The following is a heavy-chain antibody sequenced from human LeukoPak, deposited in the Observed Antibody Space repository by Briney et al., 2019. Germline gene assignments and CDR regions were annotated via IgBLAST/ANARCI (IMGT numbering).Heavy chain of an antibody. CDR1: GFTFSSYA. V-gene: IGHV3-30*01. CDR3: AREDYTSAWYYFDY. D-gene: IGHD6-19*01. J-gene: IGHJ4*02. Sequence: PGGSLRLSCAASGFTFSSYAMHWVRQAPDKGLEWVAAISYDGSNKYYVDSVKGRFTISRDNSRSTLYLQMNSLRAEDTAVYYCAREDYTSAWYYFDYWGRGTLVTVSS. CDR2: ISYDGSNK.